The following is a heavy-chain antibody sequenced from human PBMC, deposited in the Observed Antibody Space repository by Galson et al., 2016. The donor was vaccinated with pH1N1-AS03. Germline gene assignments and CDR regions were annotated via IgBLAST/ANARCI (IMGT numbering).Heavy chain of an antibody. CDR1: GFSLSTSGVG. J-gene: IGHJ5*02. CDR2: IYWDDDK. CDR3: AHFLYGDYATWFDP. Sequence: PALVTPTQTLTLTCTFSGFSLSTSGVGVGWIRQPPGKALEWLALIYWDDDKHYSPSLKSRLTITEDTSKNQVVLTMTNMDPVDPATYYCAHFLYGDYATWFDPWGQGTLVTVSS. V-gene: IGHV2-5*02. D-gene: IGHD4-17*01.